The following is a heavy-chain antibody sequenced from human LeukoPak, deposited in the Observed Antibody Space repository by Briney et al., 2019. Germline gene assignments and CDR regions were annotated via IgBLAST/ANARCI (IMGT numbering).Heavy chain of an antibody. J-gene: IGHJ5*02. Sequence: GGSLRLSCAASGFTFSSHLMPWVRHAPGKGLVWVSRISPDGSTTKNADSVKGRFTISRDNARSTLFLQLNNLRAEDTAVYYCAREISKWFDPWGQGTLVTVSS. CDR1: GFTFSSHL. V-gene: IGHV3-74*03. CDR3: AREISKWFDP. CDR2: ISPDGSTT.